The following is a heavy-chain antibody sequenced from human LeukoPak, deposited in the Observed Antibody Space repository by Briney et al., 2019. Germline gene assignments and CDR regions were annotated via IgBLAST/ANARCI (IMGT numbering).Heavy chain of an antibody. CDR1: GFTFSSHW. CDR3: ARDIAHSSSSDY. J-gene: IGHJ4*02. Sequence: PGGSLRLSCAASGFTFSSHWMSWVRQAPGKGLEWVANIKQDASEKYYVDSVKGRFTISRDNAKNSLYLQMDSLRAEDTAVYYCARDIAHSSSSDYWGQGTLVTVSS. V-gene: IGHV3-7*01. CDR2: IKQDASEK. D-gene: IGHD6-6*01.